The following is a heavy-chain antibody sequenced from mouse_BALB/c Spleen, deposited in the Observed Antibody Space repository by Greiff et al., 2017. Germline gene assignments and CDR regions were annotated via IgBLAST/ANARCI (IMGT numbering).Heavy chain of an antibody. V-gene: IGHV1-26*01. D-gene: IGHD1-1*01. CDR1: GYSFTGYY. CDR3: ARRGDGSSLGAMDY. J-gene: IGHJ4*01. Sequence: EVQLQQSGPELVKPGASVKISCKASGYSFTGYYMHWVKQSHVKSLEWIGRINPYNGATSYNQNFKDKASLTVDKSSSTAYMELHSLTSEDSAVYYCARRGDGSSLGAMDYWGQGTSVTVSS. CDR2: INPYNGAT.